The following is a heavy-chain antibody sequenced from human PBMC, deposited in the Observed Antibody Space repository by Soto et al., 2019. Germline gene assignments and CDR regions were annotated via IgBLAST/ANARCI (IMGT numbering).Heavy chain of an antibody. CDR2: VGRIASLT. J-gene: IGHJ4*02. CDR1: GFTFGDYA. D-gene: IGHD6-19*01. V-gene: IGHV3-23*01. CDR3: ARMDSYGWYIRGHFDH. Sequence: DVVLLESGGRLVQPGGSVRLSCEASGFTFGDYAMTWVRQAPGRGLEWVAAVGRIASLTYYADPVKGRFTISRDNYKNVVSLQMNDLRADDTAIYFCARMDSYGWYIRGHFDHWGQGTVLSVSS.